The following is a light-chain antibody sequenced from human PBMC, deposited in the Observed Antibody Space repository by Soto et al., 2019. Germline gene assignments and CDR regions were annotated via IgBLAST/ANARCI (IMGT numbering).Light chain of an antibody. CDR1: QGIGNY. CDR2: TSS. CDR3: QQYHTYPRT. V-gene: IGKV1-27*01. Sequence: TPLTQSPSTRSASVGDRVTRSCLASQGIGNYLAWYQQKPGKVPKLLIYTSSTLQSGVPSRFSGSGSGTEFTLSISSLQPDDFATYYCQQYHTYPRTFGQGTVVEVK. J-gene: IGKJ1*01.